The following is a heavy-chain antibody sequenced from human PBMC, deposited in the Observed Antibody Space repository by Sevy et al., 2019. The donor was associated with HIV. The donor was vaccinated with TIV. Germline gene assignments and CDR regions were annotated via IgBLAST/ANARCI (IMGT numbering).Heavy chain of an antibody. CDR2: IKSDGSDK. Sequence: QHGGSLRLSCAASGFTFSAYWMNWVRQAPGKGLEWVANIKSDGSDKHYVDSVEGRFTISRDNAKNSLYLQMNSLRVEDTAVYYCAQETVGRFDSWGQGTLVTVSS. CDR1: GFTFSAYW. D-gene: IGHD3-16*01. CDR3: AQETVGRFDS. J-gene: IGHJ4*02. V-gene: IGHV3-7*01.